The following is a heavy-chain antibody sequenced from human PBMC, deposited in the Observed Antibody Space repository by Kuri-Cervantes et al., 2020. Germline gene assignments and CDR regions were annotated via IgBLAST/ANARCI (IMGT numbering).Heavy chain of an antibody. CDR3: ARGYCSSTSCYIDY. J-gene: IGHJ4*02. CDR1: GYTFTSYD. V-gene: IGHV1-8*01. D-gene: IGHD2-2*02. Sequence: AEVKISCKASGYTFTSYDINRVRQATGQGLEWMGWMNPNSGNTGYAQKFQGRVTMTRNTSISTAYMELSSLRSEDTAVYYCARGYCSSTSCYIDYWGQGTLVTDSS. CDR2: MNPNSGNT.